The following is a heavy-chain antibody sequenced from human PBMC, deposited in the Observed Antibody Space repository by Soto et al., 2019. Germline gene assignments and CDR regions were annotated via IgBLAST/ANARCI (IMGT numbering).Heavy chain of an antibody. CDR1: GFRFSDYG. CDR2: MSFDGTYK. D-gene: IGHD4-17*01. J-gene: IGHJ4*02. CDR3: AKDRRDGEYNSVFDF. Sequence: QVQLAESGGGVVQPGRSSRLSCIGSGFRFSDYGMHWVRQAPGKGLEWVAMMSFDGTYKYSADSVKGRFIISRDNSKNTLFLQMNSLRAEDTAVYYCAKDRRDGEYNSVFDFWGQGTLVTVSS. V-gene: IGHV3-30*18.